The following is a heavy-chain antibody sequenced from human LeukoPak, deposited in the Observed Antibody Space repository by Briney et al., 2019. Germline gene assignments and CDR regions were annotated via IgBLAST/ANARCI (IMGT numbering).Heavy chain of an antibody. D-gene: IGHD4-17*01. J-gene: IGHJ3*02. CDR1: GFTFSSYW. V-gene: IGHV3-7*03. Sequence: PGGSLRLSCAASGFTFSSYWMSWVRQAPGKGLEWVANIKQDGSEKYYVDSVKGRFTISRDNAKNSLYLQMNSLRAEDTAVYYCARGWYGDYGRDAFDIWGQGTMVTVSS. CDR3: ARGWYGDYGRDAFDI. CDR2: IKQDGSEK.